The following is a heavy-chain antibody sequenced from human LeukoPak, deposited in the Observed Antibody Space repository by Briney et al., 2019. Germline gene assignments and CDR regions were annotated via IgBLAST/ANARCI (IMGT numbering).Heavy chain of an antibody. Sequence: PSETLSLTCTVSGGSISSSSSYWGWIRQPPGKGLEWIGSIYYSGSTYYNPSLKSRVTISVDTSKNQFSLKLSSVTAADTAVYYCARHSSGGYCSSTSCYRFDYWGQGTLVTVSS. D-gene: IGHD2-2*01. V-gene: IGHV4-39*01. CDR3: ARHSSGGYCSSTSCYRFDY. CDR2: IYYSGST. CDR1: GGSISSSSSY. J-gene: IGHJ4*02.